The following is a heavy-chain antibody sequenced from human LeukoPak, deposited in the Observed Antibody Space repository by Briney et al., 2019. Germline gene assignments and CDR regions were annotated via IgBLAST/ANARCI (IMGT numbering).Heavy chain of an antibody. D-gene: IGHD4-17*01. CDR2: ISTSSKTI. CDR3: ARDNYGDYVELFDY. Sequence: PGRSLRLSCAASGFTFNSYSMNWVRQTPRKGLEWVSYISTSSKTIYYADSVKGRFTISRDNAKNSLYLQMNSLRDEDTAVYYCARDNYGDYVELFDYWGQGTLVTVSS. CDR1: GFTFNSYS. V-gene: IGHV3-48*02. J-gene: IGHJ4*02.